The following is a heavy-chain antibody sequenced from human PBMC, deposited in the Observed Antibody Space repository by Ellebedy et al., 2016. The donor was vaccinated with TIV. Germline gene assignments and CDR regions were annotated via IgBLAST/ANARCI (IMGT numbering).Heavy chain of an antibody. V-gene: IGHV3-30-3*01. D-gene: IGHD3-3*01. CDR2: ISYDGSNK. CDR1: GFTFSSYA. J-gene: IGHJ4*02. CDR3: ASDFWSGYYTEYGGY. Sequence: GESLKISCAASGFTFSSYAMHWVRQAPGKGLEWVAVISYDGSNKYYADSVKGRFTISRDNSKNTLYLQMNSLRAEDTAVYYCASDFWSGYYTEYGGYWGQGTLVTVPS.